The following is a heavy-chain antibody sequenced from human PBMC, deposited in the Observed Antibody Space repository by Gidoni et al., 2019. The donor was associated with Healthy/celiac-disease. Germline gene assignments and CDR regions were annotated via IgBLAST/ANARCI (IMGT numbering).Heavy chain of an antibody. Sequence: QVQLVQSGAEVKKPGASVKVTCKASGYHSTGYYMHWVRPAPGQGLEWMGWINPYRGGTNYAQKFQGRVTMTRDMSISTAYMELSRLRSDDTAVYYCARGSEDTVMVHDYWGQGTLVTVSS. D-gene: IGHD5-18*01. V-gene: IGHV1-2*02. CDR2: INPYRGGT. CDR3: ARGSEDTVMVHDY. CDR1: GYHSTGYY. J-gene: IGHJ4*02.